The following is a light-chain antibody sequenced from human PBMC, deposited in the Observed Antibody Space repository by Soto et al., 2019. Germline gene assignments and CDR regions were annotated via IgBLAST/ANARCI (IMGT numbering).Light chain of an antibody. J-gene: IGKJ3*01. V-gene: IGKV1-8*01. Sequence: AIRMTQSPSSFSASTGDRVTITCRASQGISSYLAWYQQKPGKAPKLLIYAASTLQSGVPSRLSGSGSGTDFPLTINCLQSEYFATYYCQQYYSYPFTFGPGTKVDIK. CDR2: AAS. CDR3: QQYYSYPFT. CDR1: QGISSY.